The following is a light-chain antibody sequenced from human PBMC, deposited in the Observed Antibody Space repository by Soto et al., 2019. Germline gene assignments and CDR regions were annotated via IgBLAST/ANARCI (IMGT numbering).Light chain of an antibody. CDR1: NIGSKS. CDR2: DDS. V-gene: IGLV3-21*02. Sequence: SYQLTQPPSVSLAPGQSARITCGGNNIGSKSVHWYQHRPGQAPGLVVYDDSDRPSGIPERFAGSNSGNTATLTISRDEAGYEADYYCQVWDSSSDLYVFGTGTNVTVL. J-gene: IGLJ1*01. CDR3: QVWDSSSDLYV.